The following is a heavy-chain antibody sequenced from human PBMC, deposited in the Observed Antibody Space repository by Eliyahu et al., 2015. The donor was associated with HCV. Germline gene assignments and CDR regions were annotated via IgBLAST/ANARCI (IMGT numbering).Heavy chain of an antibody. J-gene: IGHJ5*02. Sequence: QVQLQESGPGLVQPSETLSLTCTVSGGSISSYSWTGIRQPPGXDLEWIGYIHYSGSTNHNPSLKSRVTMSLDTSKNQFSLRLTSVTAADTAVYYCASGGGGIAVAGTGGWFDPWGQGTLVTVSS. CDR2: IHYSGST. V-gene: IGHV4-59*13. CDR3: ASGGGGIAVAGTGGWFDP. D-gene: IGHD6-19*01. CDR1: GGSISSYS.